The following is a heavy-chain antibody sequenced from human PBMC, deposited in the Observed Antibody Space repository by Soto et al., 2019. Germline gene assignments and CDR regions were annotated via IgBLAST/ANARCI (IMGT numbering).Heavy chain of an antibody. D-gene: IGHD2-21*02. Sequence: ASVNGSWEAAGYTFTGYYMHWVRQAPGQGLEWMGWINPNSGGTNYAQKFQGRVTMTRDTSISTAYMELSRLRSDDTAVYYCASGTVTALYFDYWGQGTLVTVSS. CDR2: INPNSGGT. J-gene: IGHJ4*02. CDR1: GYTFTGYY. V-gene: IGHV1-2*02. CDR3: ASGTVTALYFDY.